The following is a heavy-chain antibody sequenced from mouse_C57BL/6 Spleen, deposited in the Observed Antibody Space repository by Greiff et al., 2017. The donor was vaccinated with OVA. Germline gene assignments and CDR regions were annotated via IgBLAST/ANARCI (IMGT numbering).Heavy chain of an antibody. V-gene: IGHV1-55*01. CDR1: GYTFTSYW. Sequence: QVQLQQPGAELVKPGASVKMSCKASGYTFTSYWITWVKQRPGQGLEWIGDIYPGSGSTNYNEKFKSKATLTVDTSSSTAYMQLSSLTSEDSAVYYGAREYGSSPSWWYFDVWGTGTTVTVSS. CDR3: AREYGSSPSWWYFDV. J-gene: IGHJ1*03. D-gene: IGHD1-1*01. CDR2: IYPGSGST.